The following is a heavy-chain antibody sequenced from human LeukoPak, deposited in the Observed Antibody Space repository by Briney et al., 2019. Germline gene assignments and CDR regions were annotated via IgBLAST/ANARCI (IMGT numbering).Heavy chain of an antibody. Sequence: GGSLRLPCAASGFNFDDYGMTWVRQAPGRGLEWVYGVNWSGSSTNYADSVKGRFTISRDSATNSLYLQMNSLRAEDTALYYCARAHNYDGRDYYYAFSDYWGQGTLVTVSS. CDR2: VNWSGSST. CDR3: ARAHNYDGRDYYYAFSDY. V-gene: IGHV3-20*04. D-gene: IGHD3-22*01. CDR1: GFNFDDYG. J-gene: IGHJ4*02.